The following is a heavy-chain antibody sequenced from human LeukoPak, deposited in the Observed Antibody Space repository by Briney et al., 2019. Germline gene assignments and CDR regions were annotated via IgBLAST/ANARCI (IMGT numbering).Heavy chain of an antibody. CDR2: IYYSGST. CDR1: GGSISSSSYY. J-gene: IGHJ4*02. CDR3: ARQGYCSGGSCYGDFDY. V-gene: IGHV4-39*01. D-gene: IGHD2-15*01. Sequence: SETLSLTCTVSGGSISSSSYYWGWIRQPRGKGLEWIGSIYYSGSTYYNPSLKSRVTISVDTSKNQFSLKLSSVTAADTAVYYCARQGYCSGGSCYGDFDYWGQGTLVTVSS.